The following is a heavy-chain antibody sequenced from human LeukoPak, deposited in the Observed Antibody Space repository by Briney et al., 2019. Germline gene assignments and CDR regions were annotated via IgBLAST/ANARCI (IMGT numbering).Heavy chain of an antibody. CDR1: GFTLCSHA. CDR3: AREAWNYVFDY. CDR2: ISSNGGST. D-gene: IGHD1-7*01. V-gene: IGHV3-64*01. Sequence: GGALRLSCAAPGFTLCSHARPWSRRAPGKGVEYVSAISSNGGSTDYANSVKGRFTISRDNSKNTLYLEMGSLRAEDMAVYYCAREAWNYVFDYWGQGTLVTVSS. J-gene: IGHJ4*02.